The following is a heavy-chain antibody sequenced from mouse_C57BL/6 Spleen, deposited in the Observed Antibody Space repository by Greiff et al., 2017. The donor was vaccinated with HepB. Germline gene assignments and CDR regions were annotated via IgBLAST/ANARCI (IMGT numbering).Heavy chain of an antibody. D-gene: IGHD1-1*01. CDR1: GFTFSDYG. Sequence: EVKVVESGGGLVKPGGSLKLSCAASGFTFSDYGMHWVRQAPEKGLEWVAYISSGSSTIYYADTVKGRFTISRDNAKNTLFLQMTSLRSEDTAMYYCARQIYYYGSSSYYYAMDYWGQGTSVTVSS. V-gene: IGHV5-17*01. CDR3: ARQIYYYGSSSYYYAMDY. J-gene: IGHJ4*01. CDR2: ISSGSSTI.